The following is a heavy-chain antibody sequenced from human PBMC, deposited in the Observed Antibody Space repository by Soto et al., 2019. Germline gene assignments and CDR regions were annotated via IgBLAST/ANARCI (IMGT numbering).Heavy chain of an antibody. CDR2: INPNSGGT. D-gene: IGHD2-2*01. Sequence: ASVKVSCKASGYTFTGYYMHWVRQAPEQGLEWMGWINPNSGGTNYAQKFQGWVTMTRDTSISTAYMELSRLRSDDTAVYYCARVAVYCSSTSCPDAFDIWGQGTMVTVSS. V-gene: IGHV1-2*04. CDR1: GYTFTGYY. CDR3: ARVAVYCSSTSCPDAFDI. J-gene: IGHJ3*02.